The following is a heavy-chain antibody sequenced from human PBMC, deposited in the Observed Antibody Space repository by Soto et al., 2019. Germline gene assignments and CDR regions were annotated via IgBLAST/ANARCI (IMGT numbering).Heavy chain of an antibody. Sequence: GGSLRLSCTASGFTFSDYYMTWIRQAPGKGLGWVSYISGSSIYTNYADSVKGRFTISRDNAKNSLYLQMNSLRAEDTAVYFCASGDGYKCIYDFDPWGQGTLFTVSS. CDR3: ASGDGYKCIYDFDP. V-gene: IGHV3-11*06. CDR1: GFTFSDYY. CDR2: ISGSSIYT. D-gene: IGHD1-7*01. J-gene: IGHJ5*01.